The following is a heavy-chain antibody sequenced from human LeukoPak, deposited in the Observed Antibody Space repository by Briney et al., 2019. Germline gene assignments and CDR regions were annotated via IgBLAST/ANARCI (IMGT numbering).Heavy chain of an antibody. Sequence: PGGSLRLSCAASGFTVSSNYMSWVRQAPGKGLEWVSVIYSGGSTYYADSVKGRFTISRDNSKNTLYLQMNSLRAKDTAVYYCARNGRDQWLASDYWGQGTLVTVSS. D-gene: IGHD6-19*01. V-gene: IGHV3-53*01. CDR2: IYSGGST. CDR1: GFTVSSNY. J-gene: IGHJ4*02. CDR3: ARNGRDQWLASDY.